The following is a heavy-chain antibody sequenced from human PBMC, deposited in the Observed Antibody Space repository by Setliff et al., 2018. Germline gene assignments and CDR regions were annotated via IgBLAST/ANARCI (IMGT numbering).Heavy chain of an antibody. CDR2: IYHSGST. D-gene: IGHD6-13*01. CDR3: ARSAGYGSSWYNYYYGMDV. Sequence: PSETLSLTCTVSGGSISSGSYYWGWIRQPPGKGLEWIGSIYHSGSTYYNPSLKGRVTISVDTSKNQFSLKLSSVTAADTAVYYCARSAGYGSSWYNYYYGMDVWGQGTTVTVSS. V-gene: IGHV4-39*07. J-gene: IGHJ6*02. CDR1: GGSISSGSYY.